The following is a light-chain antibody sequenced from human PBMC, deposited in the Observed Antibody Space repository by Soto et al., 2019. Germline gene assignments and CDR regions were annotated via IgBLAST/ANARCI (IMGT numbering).Light chain of an antibody. V-gene: IGKV1-5*01. CDR2: DAS. J-gene: IGKJ1*01. CDR3: QQYETFSGT. CDR1: QSVNSW. Sequence: DIQMTQSPSTLSASAGDRVKITCRASQSVNSWLAWYQQKPGEAPKLLIYDASALPRGVPSRFSGSGSGTKFTLTIASLQPDDFATYYCQQYETFSGTFGPGTKVDIK.